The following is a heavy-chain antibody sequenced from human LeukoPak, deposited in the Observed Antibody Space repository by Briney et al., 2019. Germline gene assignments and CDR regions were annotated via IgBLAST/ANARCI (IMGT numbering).Heavy chain of an antibody. CDR1: GFTVSSNY. J-gene: IGHJ4*02. CDR2: IYSGGST. V-gene: IGHV3-53*01. Sequence: GGSLRLSCAASGFTVSSNYMSWVRQAPGKGLEWVSVIYSGGSTYYADSVKGRFTISRDNSKNTLYLQMNSLRAEDTAVYYCARGEYYYDSSGGDYWGQGTLVTVSS. CDR3: ARGEYYYDSSGGDY. D-gene: IGHD3-22*01.